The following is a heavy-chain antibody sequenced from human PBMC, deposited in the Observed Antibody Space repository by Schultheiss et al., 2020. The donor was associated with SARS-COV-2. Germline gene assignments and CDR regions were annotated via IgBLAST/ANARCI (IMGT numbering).Heavy chain of an antibody. CDR1: GGTFSSYA. D-gene: IGHD3/OR15-3a*01. CDR2: IIPNSGGT. Sequence: ASVKVSCKASGGTFSSYAISWVRQAPGQGLEWMGGIIPNSGGTNYAQKFQGRVTMTRDTSISTAYMELSRLRSDDTAVYYCAREGGLRSIDYWGQGTPVTVSS. J-gene: IGHJ4*02. V-gene: IGHV1-2*02. CDR3: AREGGLRSIDY.